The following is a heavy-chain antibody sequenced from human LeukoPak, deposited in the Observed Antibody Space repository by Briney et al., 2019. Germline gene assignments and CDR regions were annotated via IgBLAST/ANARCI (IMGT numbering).Heavy chain of an antibody. CDR3: ARGGKTEFDY. Sequence: SQTLSLTCAVYGGSFSGYYWSWIRQPPGNGLEWIGEINHSGSTNYNPSLKSRVTISVDTSKNQFSLKLSSVTAADTAVYYCARGGKTEFDYWGQGTLVTVS. V-gene: IGHV4-34*01. D-gene: IGHD1-1*01. CDR2: INHSGST. CDR1: GGSFSGYY. J-gene: IGHJ4*02.